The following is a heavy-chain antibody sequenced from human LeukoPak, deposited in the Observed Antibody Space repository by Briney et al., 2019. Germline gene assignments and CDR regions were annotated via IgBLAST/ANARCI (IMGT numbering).Heavy chain of an antibody. D-gene: IGHD6-13*01. CDR2: MDPNSGNT. Sequence: GASVKVSCKASGYTFTSYDINWVRQATGQGLEWMGWMDPNSGNTGYAQKFQGRVTMTRNTSISTAYMELSSLRSEDTAVYYCARNGNRSSWFDYWGQGTLVTVSS. CDR3: ARNGNRSSWFDY. V-gene: IGHV1-8*01. J-gene: IGHJ4*02. CDR1: GYTFTSYD.